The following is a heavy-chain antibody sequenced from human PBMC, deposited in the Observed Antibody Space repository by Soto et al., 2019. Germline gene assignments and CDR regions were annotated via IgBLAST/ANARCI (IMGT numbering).Heavy chain of an antibody. CDR3: ARVVPREYYYYYMDV. Sequence: EASVKVSCKASGYTFTSYGISWVRQAPGQGLEWMGWISAYNGNTDYAQKLQGRVTMTTDTSTSTAYMELRSLRSDDTAVYYCARVVPREYYYYYMDVWGKGTTVTVSS. V-gene: IGHV1-18*01. CDR2: ISAYNGNT. D-gene: IGHD2-2*01. CDR1: GYTFTSYG. J-gene: IGHJ6*03.